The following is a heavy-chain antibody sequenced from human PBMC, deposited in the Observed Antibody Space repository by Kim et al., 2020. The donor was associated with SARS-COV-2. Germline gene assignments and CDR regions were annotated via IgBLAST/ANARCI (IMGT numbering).Heavy chain of an antibody. J-gene: IGHJ4*02. D-gene: IGHD3-22*01. Sequence: SETLSLTCAVYGGSFSDYYWSWIRQPPGKGLEWIGEINHSGSTNYNPSLKRRVTISVDTSKNQFSLKLSSVSAADSAVYYCARGPTYYYDSSGYYHFDYWGQGTLGTVSS. CDR1: GGSFSDYY. CDR2: INHSGST. CDR3: ARGPTYYYDSSGYYHFDY. V-gene: IGHV4-34*01.